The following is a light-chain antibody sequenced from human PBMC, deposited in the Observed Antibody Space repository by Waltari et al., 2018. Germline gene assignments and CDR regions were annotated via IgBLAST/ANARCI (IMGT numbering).Light chain of an antibody. CDR1: SSDIGNYNY. CDR3: SSYISSDTLEL. Sequence: HSALTQPASVSGSPGQSITISCTGTSSDIGNYNYVSWYQQHPGKAPKLMIVDVSNRPSGVSVRFSGSKSGNTASPTISGLQAEDEADYYCSSYISSDTLELFGGGTSLTVL. V-gene: IGLV2-14*03. J-gene: IGLJ2*01. CDR2: DVS.